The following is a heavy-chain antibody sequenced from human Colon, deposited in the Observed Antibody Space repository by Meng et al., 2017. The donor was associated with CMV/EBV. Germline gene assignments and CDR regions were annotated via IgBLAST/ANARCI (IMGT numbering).Heavy chain of an antibody. V-gene: IGHV3-30*02. CDR1: GFTFSHYA. J-gene: IGHJ4*02. D-gene: IGHD2/OR15-2a*01. Sequence: GESLKISCATSGFTFSHYAMHWVRRAPFKGLEWVAFIRYDATMTFYADSVKGRFTVSRDISKNTLYLQMNSLRTEDTGVYYCATSKDSPGNDWGQGTLVTVSS. CDR2: IRYDATMT. CDR3: ATSKDSPGND.